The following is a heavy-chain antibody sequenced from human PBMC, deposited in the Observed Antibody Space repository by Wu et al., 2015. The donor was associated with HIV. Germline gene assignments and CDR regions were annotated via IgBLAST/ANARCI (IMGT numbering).Heavy chain of an antibody. CDR1: GDTFSYSA. CDR3: ARLPNYDSSIRPFDY. J-gene: IGHJ4*02. V-gene: IGHV1-18*01. Sequence: QVQLVQSGTEGKKPGSSVKVSCKASGDTFSYSAFSWVRQAPGQGLEWMGWISAYNGNTNYAQKLQGRVTMTTDTSTSTAYMELRSLRSDDTAVYYCARLPNYDSSIRPFDYWGQGTLVTVSS. CDR2: ISAYNGNT. D-gene: IGHD3-22*01.